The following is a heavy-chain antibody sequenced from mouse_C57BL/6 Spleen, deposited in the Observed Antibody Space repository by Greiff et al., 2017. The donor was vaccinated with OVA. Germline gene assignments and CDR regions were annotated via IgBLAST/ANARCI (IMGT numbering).Heavy chain of an antibody. Sequence: QVQLKESGAELVKPGASVKISCKASGYAFSSYWMNWVKQRPGKGLEWIGQIYPGDGDTNYNGKFKGKATLTADKSSSTAYMQLSSLTSEDSAVYFCARRSGYPWYFDVWGTGTTVTVSS. CDR3: ARRSGYPWYFDV. J-gene: IGHJ1*03. D-gene: IGHD3-1*01. CDR1: GYAFSSYW. CDR2: IYPGDGDT. V-gene: IGHV1-80*01.